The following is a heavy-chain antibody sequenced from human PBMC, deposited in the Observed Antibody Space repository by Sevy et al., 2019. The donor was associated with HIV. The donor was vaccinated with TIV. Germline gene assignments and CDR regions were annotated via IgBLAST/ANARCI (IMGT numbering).Heavy chain of an antibody. CDR2: IRHDGSDE. CDR3: ARDRKVLLVVYAITFDVFDI. D-gene: IGHD2-8*02. CDR1: GFTFNNYG. Sequence: GGSLRLSCAASGFTFNNYGMHWVRQAPGKGLEWVTFIRHDGSDEYYTDSVKGRFTISRDNSKKTVYMQMNSLRAEDTAVYYCARDRKVLLVVYAITFDVFDIWGQGTMVTVSS. J-gene: IGHJ3*02. V-gene: IGHV3-30*02.